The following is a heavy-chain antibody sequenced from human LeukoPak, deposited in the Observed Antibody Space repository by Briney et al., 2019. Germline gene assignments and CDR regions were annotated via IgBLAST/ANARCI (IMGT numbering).Heavy chain of an antibody. CDR1: GFTVSSNY. V-gene: IGHV3-66*01. J-gene: IGHJ3*02. Sequence: GGSLRLSCAASGFTVSSNYMSWVRQAPGKGLEWVSVIYSGGSTYYADSVKGRFTISRDNSKNTLYLQMNSLRAEDTAVYYCARDSSMNSSGNAFDIWAKGQWSPSLQ. CDR2: IYSGGST. CDR3: ARDSSMNSSGNAFDI. D-gene: IGHD3-22*01.